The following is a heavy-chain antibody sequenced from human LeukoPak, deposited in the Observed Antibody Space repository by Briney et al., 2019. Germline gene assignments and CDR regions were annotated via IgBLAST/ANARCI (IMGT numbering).Heavy chain of an antibody. J-gene: IGHJ4*02. CDR1: GFTFDDYA. CDR3: AKAPPGRLMVRGGPADY. CDR2: ISWNSGSI. Sequence: GGSLRLSCAASGFTFDDYAMHWVRQAPGKGLEWVSGISWNSGSIGYADSVKGRFTISRDNAKNSLYLQMNSLRAEDTALYYCAKAPPGRLMVRGGPADYWGQGTLVTVSS. V-gene: IGHV3-9*01. D-gene: IGHD3-10*01.